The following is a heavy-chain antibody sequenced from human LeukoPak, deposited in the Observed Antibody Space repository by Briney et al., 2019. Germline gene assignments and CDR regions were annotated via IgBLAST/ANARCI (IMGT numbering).Heavy chain of an antibody. CDR1: GFTFSSYA. CDR3: AKDFSIAAAMGNNDY. J-gene: IGHJ4*02. D-gene: IGHD6-13*01. CDR2: ISGSGGST. V-gene: IGHV3-23*01. Sequence: PGGSLRLSCAASGFTFSSYAMSWVRQAPGKGLEWVAAISGSGGSTYYADSVKGRFTISRDNSKNTLYLQMNSLRAEDTAVYYCAKDFSIAAAMGNNDYWGQGTLVTVSS.